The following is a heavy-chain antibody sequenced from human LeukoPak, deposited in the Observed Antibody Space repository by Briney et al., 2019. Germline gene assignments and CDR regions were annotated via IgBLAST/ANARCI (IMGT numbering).Heavy chain of an antibody. V-gene: IGHV1-2*02. D-gene: IGHD4-11*01. CDR2: INPNSGGT. CDR3: ARADYSMAWFDP. J-gene: IGHJ5*02. Sequence: ASVKVSCKASGYTFTGYYMHWVRQAPGQGLEWMGWINPNSGGTNYAQTFQGRVTMTRDTSISTAYMDLSRLRSDDTAVYYCARADYSMAWFDPWGQGTLVTVSS. CDR1: GYTFTGYY.